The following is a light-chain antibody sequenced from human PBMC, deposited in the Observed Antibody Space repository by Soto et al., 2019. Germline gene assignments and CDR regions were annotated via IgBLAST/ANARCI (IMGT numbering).Light chain of an antibody. CDR3: QQYGSSPYT. CDR1: QSVSSSY. J-gene: IGKJ2*01. Sequence: EIVLTQSPGTLSLSPGERATLSCRASQSVSSSYLAWYQQKPGQAPRLLIYGASSRATGIPDRLSGSGSGPDFTLTISSLEPEDFAVYYCQQYGSSPYTFGQGTKLEIK. V-gene: IGKV3-20*01. CDR2: GAS.